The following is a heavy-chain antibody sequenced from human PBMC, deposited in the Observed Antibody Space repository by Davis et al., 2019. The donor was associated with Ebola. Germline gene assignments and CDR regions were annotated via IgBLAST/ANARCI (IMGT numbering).Heavy chain of an antibody. CDR1: GFTFSSYE. CDR3: ARDGAAAGYD. Sequence: GESLKISCAASGFTFSSYEMNWVRQAPGKGLEWVANIKQDGSEKYYVDSVKGRFTISRDNAKNSLYLQMNSLRDEDTAVYYCARDGAAAGYDWGQGTLVTVSS. V-gene: IGHV3-7*01. D-gene: IGHD6-13*01. CDR2: IKQDGSEK. J-gene: IGHJ4*02.